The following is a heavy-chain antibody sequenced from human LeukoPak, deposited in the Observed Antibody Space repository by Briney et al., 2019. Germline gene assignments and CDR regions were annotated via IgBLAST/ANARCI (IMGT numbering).Heavy chain of an antibody. V-gene: IGHV3-23*01. CDR1: GFTFGNYA. CDR2: TRGTGGST. CDR3: AKYIGMNYYYGMDV. J-gene: IGHJ6*02. Sequence: GGSLRLSCAASGFTFGNYAMSWVRQAPGQGLEWVSGTRGTGGSTYHADSVKGRFTISRDNSKNTLYLQMNSLRAEDTAVYYCAKYIGMNYYYGMDVWGQGTTVTVSS.